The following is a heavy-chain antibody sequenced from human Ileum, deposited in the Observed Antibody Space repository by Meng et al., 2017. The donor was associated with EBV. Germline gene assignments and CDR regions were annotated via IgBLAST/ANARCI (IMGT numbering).Heavy chain of an antibody. CDR1: GHASSSNSW. CDR2: IYHSGDS. J-gene: IGHJ4*02. V-gene: IGHV4-4*02. Sequence: ALLEESGPGPLTPSGTLSLTCIGSGHASSSNSWWTWVRQPPGKGLEWTGDIYHSGDSNYNPSLKSRVTISLDNSNNQFSLTLSSVTAADTAVYYCARDPIPVPGRNFDYWGQGTLVTVSS. D-gene: IGHD6-19*01. CDR3: ARDPIPVPGRNFDY.